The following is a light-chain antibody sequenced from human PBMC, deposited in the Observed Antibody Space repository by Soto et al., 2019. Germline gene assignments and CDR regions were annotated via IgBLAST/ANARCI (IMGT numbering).Light chain of an antibody. V-gene: IGLV2-14*01. CDR3: SSYTGSSTLV. Sequence: QSVLTQPACVSGSPGQSITVSCTGTSSDFGDYDCVSWYLQHPGKVPKLMIYEVSNRPSGVSNRFSGSKSGNTASLTISGLQAEDEADYYCSSYTGSSTLVFGTGTKVTVL. J-gene: IGLJ1*01. CDR1: SSDFGDYDC. CDR2: EVS.